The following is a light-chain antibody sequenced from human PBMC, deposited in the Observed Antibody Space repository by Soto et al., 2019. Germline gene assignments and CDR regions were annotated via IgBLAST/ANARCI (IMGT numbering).Light chain of an antibody. Sequence: DIQMTQSPSTLSASVGDRGTITCRASQSINSWLAWYQQKPGKAPQLLLYKASSLESGVPSRFSGSGSGTEFTLTIRSLQPDDFGTYYCQQYDTSPLTFGGGTKVDIK. CDR2: KAS. CDR3: QQYDTSPLT. V-gene: IGKV1-5*03. J-gene: IGKJ4*01. CDR1: QSINSW.